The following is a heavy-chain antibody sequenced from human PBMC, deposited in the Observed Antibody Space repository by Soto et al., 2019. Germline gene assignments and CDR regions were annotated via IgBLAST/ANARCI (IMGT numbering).Heavy chain of an antibody. Sequence: QVQLVQSGAEVKKPGASVKVSCKASGYTFTSYDINWVRQATGQGLEWMGWMNPNSGNTGYAQKFQGRVTMTRNNSISTAYMELSSLRSEDTAVYYCARGGCSGGSCYRPGRYYYYGMDVWGQGTTVTVSS. J-gene: IGHJ6*02. CDR2: MNPNSGNT. CDR3: ARGGCSGGSCYRPGRYYYYGMDV. D-gene: IGHD2-15*01. CDR1: GYTFTSYD. V-gene: IGHV1-8*01.